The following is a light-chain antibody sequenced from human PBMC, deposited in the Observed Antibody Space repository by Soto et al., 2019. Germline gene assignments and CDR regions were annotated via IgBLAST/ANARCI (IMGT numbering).Light chain of an antibody. CDR3: CSYTSSRTHVV. CDR1: SADVGGYNF. Sequence: QSVLTQPASVSGSPGQSITISCTGTSADVGGYNFVSWYQHHPGKAPKLMIYDVSNRPSGVSNRFSGSKSANTASLTISGLQAEDEADYFCCSYTSSRTHVVFGGGTKLTVL. J-gene: IGLJ2*01. CDR2: DVS. V-gene: IGLV2-14*03.